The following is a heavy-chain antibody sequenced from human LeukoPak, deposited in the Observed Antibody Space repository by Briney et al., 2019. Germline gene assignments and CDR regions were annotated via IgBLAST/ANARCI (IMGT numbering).Heavy chain of an antibody. V-gene: IGHV4-30-2*05. Sequence: KPSQTLSLTCAVSGGSISSGGYSWSWIRQPPGKGLEWIGYIYHSGSTYYNPSLKSRVTISVDTSKNQFSLKLSSVTAADTAVYYCARAAREVVRGVLVDAFDIWGQGTMVTVSS. CDR3: ARAAREVVRGVLVDAFDI. CDR2: IYHSGST. CDR1: GGSISSGGYS. J-gene: IGHJ3*02. D-gene: IGHD3-10*01.